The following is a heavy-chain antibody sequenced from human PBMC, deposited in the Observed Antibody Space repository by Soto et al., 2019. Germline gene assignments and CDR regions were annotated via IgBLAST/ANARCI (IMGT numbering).Heavy chain of an antibody. CDR3: ARGYGRLNHYFDY. V-gene: IGHV4-34*01. CDR1: GGSFSGYY. Sequence: SETLSLTCAVYGGSFSGYYWSWIRQPPGKGLEWIGEINHSGSTNYNPSLKSRATISVDTSKNQLSLKLSSVTAADTAVYYCARGYGRLNHYFDYWGQGTLVTVS. J-gene: IGHJ4*02. D-gene: IGHD4-17*01. CDR2: INHSGST.